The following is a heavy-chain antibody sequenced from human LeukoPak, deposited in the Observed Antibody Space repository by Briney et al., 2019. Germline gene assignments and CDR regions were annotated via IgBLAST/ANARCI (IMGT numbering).Heavy chain of an antibody. Sequence: SETLSLTCAVYGGSFSGYYWSLIRQPPGKGLEWIGEINHSGSTNYNPSLKSRVTISVDTSKNQFSLKLSSVTAADTAVYYCARVAVRFLEWTQYYYYVDVWGKGTTVTVS. V-gene: IGHV4-34*01. J-gene: IGHJ6*03. CDR1: GGSFSGYY. D-gene: IGHD3-3*01. CDR2: INHSGST. CDR3: ARVAVRFLEWTQYYYYVDV.